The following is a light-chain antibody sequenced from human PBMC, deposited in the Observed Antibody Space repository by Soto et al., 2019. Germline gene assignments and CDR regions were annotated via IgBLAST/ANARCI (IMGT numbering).Light chain of an antibody. CDR3: QQYYSPWT. V-gene: IGKV4-1*01. Sequence: DIVMTQSPDSLAVSLGERATINCKSSQSVLHSSNNKNYLAWYQQKPGQPPKLLIYWASTRESGVPDRFSGSGSGTDFTPSISRLQAEDVAVYYCQQYYSPWTFGQGTKVEIK. CDR1: QSVLHSSNNKNY. J-gene: IGKJ1*01. CDR2: WAS.